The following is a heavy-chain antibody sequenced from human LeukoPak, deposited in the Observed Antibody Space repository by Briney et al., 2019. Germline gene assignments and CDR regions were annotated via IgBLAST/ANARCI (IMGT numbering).Heavy chain of an antibody. J-gene: IGHJ4*02. CDR2: IYGSGTT. D-gene: IGHD6-13*01. CDR1: GGSISRYY. Sequence: SETLSLTCTVSGGSISRYYWSWIRQSPGKGLEWIGYIYGSGTTNYNPSLKSRLTISVDTSKKQFSLQLTSVTTADTAVYYCASVDPGSSSWHLDSWGQGILITVSS. CDR3: ASVDPGSSSWHLDS. V-gene: IGHV4-59*08.